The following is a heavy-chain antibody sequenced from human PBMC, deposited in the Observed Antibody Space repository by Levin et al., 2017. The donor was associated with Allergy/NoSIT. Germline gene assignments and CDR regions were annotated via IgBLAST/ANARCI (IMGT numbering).Heavy chain of an antibody. CDR1: GYSFATYW. J-gene: IGHJ4*02. CDR2: IDPSDSDT. V-gene: IGHV5-51*01. D-gene: IGHD5-18*01. CDR3: ARLSPEYSYGSHFDY. Sequence: GESLKISCKGSGYSFATYWIGWVRQMPGKGLEWMGIIDPSDSDTRYSPSFQGQVTISADKSIYSAYLQWSRLKASENAMYYCARLSPEYSYGSHFDYWGQGTLVTVSS.